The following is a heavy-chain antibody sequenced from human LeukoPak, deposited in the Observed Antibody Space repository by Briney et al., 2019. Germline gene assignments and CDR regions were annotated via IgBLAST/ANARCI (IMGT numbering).Heavy chain of an antibody. Sequence: SETLSLTCAVYGGSFSGYYWSWIRQPPGKGLEWIGEINHSGSTNYNPSLKSRVTISVDTSKNQFSLKLSSVTAPDTAVYYCARGDGRSGSYYWYFDLWGRGTLVTVSS. J-gene: IGHJ2*01. D-gene: IGHD1-26*01. CDR2: INHSGST. V-gene: IGHV4-34*01. CDR1: GGSFSGYY. CDR3: ARGDGRSGSYYWYFDL.